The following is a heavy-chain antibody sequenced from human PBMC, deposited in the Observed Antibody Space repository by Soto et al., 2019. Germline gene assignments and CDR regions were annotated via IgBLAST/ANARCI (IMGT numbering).Heavy chain of an antibody. V-gene: IGHV3-64D*06. Sequence: PGGSLRLSCSASGFTFSSHAMHWVRQAPGKGLEYVSAISSNGGNTYYADSVKGRFTISRDNSKSTLFLQMSSLRTEDTAVYYCVKAVFSGYYYVPFDYWGQGTLVTVSS. CDR2: ISSNGGNT. D-gene: IGHD1-26*01. CDR1: GFTFSSHA. J-gene: IGHJ4*02. CDR3: VKAVFSGYYYVPFDY.